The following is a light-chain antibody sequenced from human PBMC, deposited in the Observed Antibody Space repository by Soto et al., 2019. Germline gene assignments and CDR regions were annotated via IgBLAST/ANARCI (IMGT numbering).Light chain of an antibody. CDR3: QQYHNLPLT. CDR2: DAS. Sequence: DTQMTQSPSSLSASVGDRVTITCQANQDISNFLNWYQHKPGKAPRLLIFDASNLETGVPSRFRGSGCGTDFTLVIRSLQPEDVATYYCQQYHNLPLTFGGGTKVEIK. V-gene: IGKV1-33*01. CDR1: QDISNF. J-gene: IGKJ4*01.